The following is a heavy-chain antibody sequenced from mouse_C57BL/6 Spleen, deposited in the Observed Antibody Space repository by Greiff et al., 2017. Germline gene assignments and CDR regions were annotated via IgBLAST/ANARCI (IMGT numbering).Heavy chain of an antibody. J-gene: IGHJ2*01. CDR2: IYPSDSET. D-gene: IGHD2-4*01. CDR3: AREGGLPYYFDY. Sequence: VQLQQPGAELVRPGSSVKLSCKASGYTFTSYWMDWVKQRPGQGLEWIGYIYPSDSETPYNQKFKDKATLTVDESSSTAYMQLSSLTSEEYAVYYCAREGGLPYYFDYWGQGTTLTVSS. CDR1: GYTFTSYW. V-gene: IGHV1-61*01.